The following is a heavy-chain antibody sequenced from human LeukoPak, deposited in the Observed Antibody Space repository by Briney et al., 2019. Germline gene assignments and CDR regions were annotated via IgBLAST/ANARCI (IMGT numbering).Heavy chain of an antibody. J-gene: IGHJ3*02. Sequence: PSETLSLTCTVSGGSISSGGYYWSWIRQHPGKGLEWIGYIYYSGSTYYNPSLKSRVTISVDTSKNQFSLKLSSVTAADTAVHYCARGRYNWNDGFDAFDIWGQGTMVTVSS. CDR1: GGSISSGGYY. V-gene: IGHV4-31*03. CDR3: ARGRYNWNDGFDAFDI. D-gene: IGHD1-20*01. CDR2: IYYSGST.